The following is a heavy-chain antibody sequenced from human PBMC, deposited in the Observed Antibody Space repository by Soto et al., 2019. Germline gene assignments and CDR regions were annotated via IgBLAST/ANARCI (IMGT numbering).Heavy chain of an antibody. J-gene: IGHJ5*02. CDR3: ARRDRSGFSYWLDT. CDR1: GGSISSYY. V-gene: IGHV4-59*06. Sequence: PSETLSLTCTVSGGSISSYYWSWIRQHPGKGLEWIWSISDSGSTPYNPSLKSRLTISVDTSKNQFSLNLRSVTAADTAVYYCARRDRSGFSYWLDTWGQGTLVTVSS. D-gene: IGHD3-22*01. CDR2: ISDSGST.